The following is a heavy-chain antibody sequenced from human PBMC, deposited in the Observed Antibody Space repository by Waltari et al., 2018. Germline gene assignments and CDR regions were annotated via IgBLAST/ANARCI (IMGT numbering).Heavy chain of an antibody. CDR2: IHGTGKT. Sequence: QLQLQQSVPALVQPSESLFLTCAVSGDSVSNTYWWSWVRQPPGKGLEWIGQIHGTGKTNYNPSLESRVTVSMDTSNNQFSLRVTSPTAADTAVYFCARDRGRGLYLDSWGQGTLVTVS. V-gene: IGHV4-4*02. CDR3: ARDRGRGLYLDS. J-gene: IGHJ4*02. CDR1: GDSVSNTYW. D-gene: IGHD1-26*01.